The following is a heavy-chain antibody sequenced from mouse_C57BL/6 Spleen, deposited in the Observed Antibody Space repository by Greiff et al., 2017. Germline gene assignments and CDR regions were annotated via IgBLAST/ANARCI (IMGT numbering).Heavy chain of an antibody. V-gene: IGHV1-74*01. J-gene: IGHJ3*01. Sequence: QVQLQQPGAELVKPGASVKVSCKASGYTFTSSWMHWVKQRPGQGLEWIGRVHPSDSDTNYNQKFKGKATLTVDKSSSTAYMQLSSLTSEDSAVYYCATTYDSSYGFAYWGQGTLVTVSA. CDR3: ATTYDSSYGFAY. D-gene: IGHD1-1*01. CDR2: VHPSDSDT. CDR1: GYTFTSSW.